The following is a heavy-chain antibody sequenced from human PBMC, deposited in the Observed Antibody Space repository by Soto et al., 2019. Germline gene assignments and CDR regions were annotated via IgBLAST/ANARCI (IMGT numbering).Heavy chain of an antibody. V-gene: IGHV3-48*02. D-gene: IGHD3-22*01. J-gene: IGHJ6*02. CDR1: EFTFSSYT. Sequence: PGGSLRLSCAASEFTFSSYTMIWVRQAPGKGLEWVAYITSSSDTIYYSDSVKGRFTISRDNGKNSLFLQMNSLRDEDTAVYYCARVVVVIPPGYYYAMDVWGQGTTVTVSS. CDR3: ARVVVVIPPGYYYAMDV. CDR2: ITSSSDTI.